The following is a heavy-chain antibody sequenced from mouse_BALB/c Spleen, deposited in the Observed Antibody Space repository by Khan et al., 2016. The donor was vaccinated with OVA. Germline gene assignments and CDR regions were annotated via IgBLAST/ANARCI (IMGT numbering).Heavy chain of an antibody. CDR2: MFPGAGST. CDR1: GYTFTSYD. Sequence: QVQLQQSGAELVKPGASVKLSCKASGYTFTSYDINWVRQRPEQGLEWIGWMFPGAGSTKYNENFKGKATLTTDKSSSTAYMQLSRPTPEDSAASWCARGGYGGLADGGQGTLVTVAA. J-gene: IGHJ3*01. V-gene: IGHV1-85*01. CDR3: ARGGYGGLAD. D-gene: IGHD2-14*01.